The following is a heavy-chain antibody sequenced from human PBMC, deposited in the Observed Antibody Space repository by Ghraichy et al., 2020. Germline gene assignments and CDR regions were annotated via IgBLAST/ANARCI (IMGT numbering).Heavy chain of an antibody. J-gene: IGHJ5*02. CDR2: ITTSKGNT. V-gene: IGHV1-18*04. D-gene: IGHD1-7*01. CDR1: GDSVTNSG. Sequence: ASVKVSCKTAGDSVTNSGITWVRQAPVQGLKWMGWITTSKGNTQSAQKLQGRVTMTTDTSTSTVYMELRSLRYDDTAVYYCARGINYFDPWGQGTLVTVSS. CDR3: ARGINYFDP.